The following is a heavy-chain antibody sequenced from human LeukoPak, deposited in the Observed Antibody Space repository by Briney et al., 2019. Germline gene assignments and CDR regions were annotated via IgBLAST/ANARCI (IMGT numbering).Heavy chain of an antibody. V-gene: IGHV3-48*04. Sequence: GGSLRLSCVASGFTFSSFSMDWVRQAPGKGLEWVSYISSTSSTIYYADSVQGRFTSSRDNAKNSLYLQMNSLTAEDTAVYYCARGKEKSVVITTSGQNYWGQGTLVTVSS. J-gene: IGHJ4*02. CDR2: ISSTSSTI. CDR3: ARGKEKSVVITTSGQNY. CDR1: GFTFSSFS. D-gene: IGHD3-22*01.